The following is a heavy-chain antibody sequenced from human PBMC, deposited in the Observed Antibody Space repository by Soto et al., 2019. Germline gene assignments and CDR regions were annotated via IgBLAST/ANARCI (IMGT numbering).Heavy chain of an antibody. CDR2: IDPSDSYT. CDR1: GYSFTSYW. V-gene: IGHV5-10-1*01. CDR3: ATRKHYDYSLEDYYYYMDI. D-gene: IGHD4-4*01. Sequence: GESLKISCKGSGYSFTSYWISWVRQMPGKGLEWMGRIDPSDSYTNYSPSFQGHVTISADKSISTAYLQWSSLKASDTAMYYCATRKHYDYSLEDYYYYMDIWGQGTTVTVSS. J-gene: IGHJ6*02.